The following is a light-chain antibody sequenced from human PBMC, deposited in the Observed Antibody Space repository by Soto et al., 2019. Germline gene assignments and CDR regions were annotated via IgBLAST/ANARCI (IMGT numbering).Light chain of an antibody. J-gene: IGKJ5*01. CDR2: AAS. V-gene: IGKV1-39*01. Sequence: DIQLTQSPSPLSASVGDRFSITCLASQSIITYLNWYQQKPGKAPKVLIYAASNLQSGVPPRFSGSGSGTDFTLTISSLQPEDVATYFCQQSYRTPITFGQGALLEIK. CDR1: QSIITY. CDR3: QQSYRTPIT.